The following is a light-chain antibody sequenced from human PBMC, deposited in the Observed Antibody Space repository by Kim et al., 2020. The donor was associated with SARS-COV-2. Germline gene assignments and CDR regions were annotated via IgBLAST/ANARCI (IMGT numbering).Light chain of an antibody. Sequence: ASVGDRVTITCRASQDIRHYVNWYQQKPGKAPRLLIYDSSNLEAEVPSRFSGSGSGPDFSFTISSLQPEDIATYYCQQYDTLPPTFGGGTKVEIK. J-gene: IGKJ4*01. V-gene: IGKV1-33*01. CDR1: QDIRHY. CDR2: DSS. CDR3: QQYDTLPPT.